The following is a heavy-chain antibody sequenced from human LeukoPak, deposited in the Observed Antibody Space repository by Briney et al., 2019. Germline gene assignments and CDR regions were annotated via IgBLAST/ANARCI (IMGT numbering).Heavy chain of an antibody. CDR1: GGSFGGYY. Sequence: SETLSLTCAVYGGSFGGYYWSWIRQPPGKGLEWIREINHSGSTNYNPSLKSRVTISVDTSKNQFSLKLSSVTAADTAVYYCASRGVVRVFDYWGQGTLVTVSS. CDR2: INHSGST. CDR3: ASRGVVRVFDY. V-gene: IGHV4-34*01. D-gene: IGHD2-2*01. J-gene: IGHJ4*02.